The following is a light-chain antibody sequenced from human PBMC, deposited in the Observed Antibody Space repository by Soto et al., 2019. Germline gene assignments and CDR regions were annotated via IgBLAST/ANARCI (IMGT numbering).Light chain of an antibody. Sequence: QPVLTQSPSASASLGASVKLTCTLSSGHSSYTITWHQQQPDKGPRYLMSLNSDGSHYKGDGIPDRFSGSSSGAERYLTISSLQSEDEADYYCQTWATGPDWVFGGGTKLTVL. CDR3: QTWATGPDWV. CDR1: SGHSSYT. J-gene: IGLJ3*02. V-gene: IGLV4-69*01. CDR2: LNSDGSH.